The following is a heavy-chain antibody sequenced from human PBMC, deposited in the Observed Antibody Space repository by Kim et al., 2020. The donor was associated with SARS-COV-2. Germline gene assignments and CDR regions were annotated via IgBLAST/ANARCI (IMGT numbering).Heavy chain of an antibody. CDR2: RNT. D-gene: IGHD3-9*01. CDR3: ARGATGAFDI. Sequence: RNTFYADFVKGQFTISRDNAKNTLYLQMNNLRVEDTAVYYCARGATGAFDIWGQGTMVTVSS. V-gene: IGHV3-74*01. J-gene: IGHJ3*02.